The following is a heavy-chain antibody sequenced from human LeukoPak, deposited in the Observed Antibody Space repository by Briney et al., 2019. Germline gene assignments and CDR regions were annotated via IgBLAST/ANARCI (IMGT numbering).Heavy chain of an antibody. Sequence: GGSLRLSCAASGFTFSGSAMHWVRQASGKGLEWVGRIRSKANNYATAYAASVKGRFTISRDDSKNTTYLQLNSLKTEDTAVYYCTSLSGDGTINYDYVPGYWGQGTLVTVSS. CDR2: IRSKANNYAT. J-gene: IGHJ4*02. D-gene: IGHD3-16*01. CDR1: GFTFSGSA. CDR3: TSLSGDGTINYDYVPGY. V-gene: IGHV3-73*01.